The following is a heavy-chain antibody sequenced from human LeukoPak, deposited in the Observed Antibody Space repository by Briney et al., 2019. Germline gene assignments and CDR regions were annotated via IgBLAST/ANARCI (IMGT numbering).Heavy chain of an antibody. CDR2: INHSGST. V-gene: IGHV4-34*01. CDR1: GGSFSGYY. D-gene: IGHD3-22*01. J-gene: IGHJ4*02. Sequence: KPSETLSLTCAYGGSFSGYYWSWIRQPPGKGLEWIGEINHSGSTNYNPSLKSRVTISVDTSKNQFSLKLSSVTAADTAVYYCARATYYYDSSGYRGGYYFDYWGQGTLVTVS. CDR3: ARATYYYDSSGYRGGYYFDY.